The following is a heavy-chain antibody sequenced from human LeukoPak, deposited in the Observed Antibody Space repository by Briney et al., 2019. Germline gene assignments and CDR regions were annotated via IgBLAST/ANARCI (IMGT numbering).Heavy chain of an antibody. CDR1: GGTFSSYA. CDR3: ARDLANPVVAAKEFYYYYYVDV. D-gene: IGHD2-15*01. CDR2: IIPIFGTA. J-gene: IGHJ6*03. V-gene: IGHV1-69*05. Sequence: GASVKVSCKASGGTFSSYAISWVRQAPGQGLEWMGRIIPIFGTANYAQKFQGRVTITTDESTSTAYMELSSLRSEDTAVYYCARDLANPVVAAKEFYYYYYVDVWGRGTTVTVSS.